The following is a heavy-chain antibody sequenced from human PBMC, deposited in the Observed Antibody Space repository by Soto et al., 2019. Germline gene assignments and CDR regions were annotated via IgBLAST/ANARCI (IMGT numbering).Heavy chain of an antibody. CDR1: GGSISSGGYS. V-gene: IGHV4-30-2*01. J-gene: IGHJ4*02. D-gene: IGHD2-15*01. CDR3: AHRVDYRGSWNTGYFDY. CDR2: IYHSGST. Sequence: SETLSLTCAVSGGSISSGGYSWSWIRQPPGKGLEWIGYIYHSGSTYYNPSLKSRVTISVDRSKNQFSLKLSSVTAADTAVYYCAHRVDYRGSWNTGYFDYWGQGTLVTVSS.